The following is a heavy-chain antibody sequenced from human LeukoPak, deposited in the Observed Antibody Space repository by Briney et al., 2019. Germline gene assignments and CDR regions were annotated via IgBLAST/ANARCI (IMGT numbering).Heavy chain of an antibody. V-gene: IGHV3-30*18. CDR2: ISYDGSNK. CDR3: ANLNSGCDFVYPPYDY. D-gene: IGHD5-12*01. J-gene: IGHJ4*02. CDR1: GFTFSSYG. Sequence: GRSLRLSCAASGFTFSSYGMHWVRQAPGKGLEWVAVISYDGSNKYYADSVKGRFTISRDNSKNTLYLQMNSLRAEDTAVYYCANLNSGCDFVYPPYDYWGQGTLVTVSS.